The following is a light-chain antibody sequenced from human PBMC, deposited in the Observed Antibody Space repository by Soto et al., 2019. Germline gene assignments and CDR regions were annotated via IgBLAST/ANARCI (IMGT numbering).Light chain of an antibody. CDR2: AAS. CDR1: QGISSY. V-gene: IGKV1-8*01. CDR3: QQYYSYPALT. J-gene: IGKJ4*01. Sequence: IRMTQSPSSLSASTGDRVTITCRASQGISSYLAWYQQKPGKAPKLLIYAASTLQSGVPSRFSGSGSGTDFTLTISCLQSEDFATYYCQQYYSYPALTFGGGTKVDIK.